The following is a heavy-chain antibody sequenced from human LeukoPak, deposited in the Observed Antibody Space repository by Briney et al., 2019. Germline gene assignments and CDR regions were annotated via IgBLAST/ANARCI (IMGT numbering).Heavy chain of an antibody. J-gene: IGHJ4*02. Sequence: PSETLSLTCTVSGGSISSYYWSWIRQPPGKGLEWIGYIYYSGSTNYNPSLKSRVTMSVDTSKNRFSLKLSSVTAADTAVYYCARADSSSWYYFDYWGQGTLVTVSS. V-gene: IGHV4-59*01. D-gene: IGHD6-13*01. CDR1: GGSISSYY. CDR3: ARADSSSWYYFDY. CDR2: IYYSGST.